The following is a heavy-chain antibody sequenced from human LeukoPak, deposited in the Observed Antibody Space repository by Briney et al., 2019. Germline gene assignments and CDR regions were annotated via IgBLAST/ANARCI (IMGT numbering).Heavy chain of an antibody. CDR2: INPSGGST. D-gene: IGHD6-13*01. V-gene: IGHV1-46*01. Sequence: ASVKVSCKASGYTFTSYYMHWVRQAPGQGLEWMGIINPSGGSTSYAQKFQGRVTMTRDTSTSTVYMELSSLRSEDTAVYYCARPFVPGIAAAEGFDPWGQGTLVTVSS. CDR3: ARPFVPGIAAAEGFDP. CDR1: GYTFTSYY. J-gene: IGHJ5*02.